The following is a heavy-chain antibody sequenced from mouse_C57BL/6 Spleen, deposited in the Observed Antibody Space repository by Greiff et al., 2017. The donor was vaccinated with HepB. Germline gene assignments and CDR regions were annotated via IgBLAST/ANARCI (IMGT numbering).Heavy chain of an antibody. V-gene: IGHV1-76*01. D-gene: IGHD1-1*01. CDR3: ARHYYGSSHYYAMDY. J-gene: IGHJ4*01. CDR1: GYTFTDYY. Sequence: VQLQQSGAELVRPGASVKLSCKASGYTFTDYYINWVKQRPGQGLEWIARIYPGSGNTYYNEKFKGKATLTAEKSSSTAYMQLSSLTSEDSAVYFWARHYYGSSHYYAMDYWGQGTSVTVSS. CDR2: IYPGSGNT.